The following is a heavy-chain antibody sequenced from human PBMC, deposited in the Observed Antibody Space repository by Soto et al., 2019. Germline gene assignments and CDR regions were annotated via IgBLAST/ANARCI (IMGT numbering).Heavy chain of an antibody. CDR3: AREASVLIPAAHPSRFDS. J-gene: IGHJ4*02. CDR2: ISPYSGYT. Sequence: ASVKVSCKGFGYSFMKYGINWVRQAPGQGLEWVGWISPYSGYTHSAQKFHGRLTLTTDTAASTAYMELRILRSADTALYYCAREASVLIPAAHPSRFDSWGQGTLVTVPQ. D-gene: IGHD2-2*01. CDR1: GYSFMKYG. V-gene: IGHV1-18*01.